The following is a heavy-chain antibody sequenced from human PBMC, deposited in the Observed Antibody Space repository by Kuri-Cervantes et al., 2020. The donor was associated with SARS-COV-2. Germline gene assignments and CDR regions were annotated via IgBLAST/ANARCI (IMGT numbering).Heavy chain of an antibody. Sequence: ASVKVSCKVSGYTLTELSMHWVRQAPGKGLEWMGGFDPEDGETIYAQKFQGRVTMTEDTSTDTAYMELSSLRSEDTAVYYCARGTPTALLGLSDLCFDYWGQGTLVTVSS. V-gene: IGHV1-24*01. CDR2: FDPEDGET. J-gene: IGHJ4*02. D-gene: IGHD4-23*01. CDR1: GYTLTELS. CDR3: ARGTPTALLGLSDLCFDY.